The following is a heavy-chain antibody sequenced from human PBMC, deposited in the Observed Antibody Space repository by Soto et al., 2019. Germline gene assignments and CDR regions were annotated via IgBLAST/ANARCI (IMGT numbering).Heavy chain of an antibody. J-gene: IGHJ4*01. V-gene: IGHV4-59*01. CDR3: TRATYYRYYFDV. CDR1: GGTIINYY. Sequence: PSETLYLTCTVSGGTIINYYLSWIRQSPGKGLEWIGYIYYSGTTNYNPSLKSRVTISIDRSENQFSLKVSSVTAADTAVYFCTRATYYRYYFDVWGHGTLVTVSS. CDR2: IYYSGTT. D-gene: IGHD3-10*01.